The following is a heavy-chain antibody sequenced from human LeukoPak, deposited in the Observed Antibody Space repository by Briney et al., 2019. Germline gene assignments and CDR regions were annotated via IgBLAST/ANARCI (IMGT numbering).Heavy chain of an antibody. CDR1: GYTFTSYD. V-gene: IGHV1-8*01. J-gene: IGHJ6*02. CDR3: ASTSGWYYYYGMDV. CDR2: MNPNSGNT. D-gene: IGHD6-19*01. Sequence: ASVKVSCKASGYTFTSYDINWVRQATGQGLEWMGWMNPNSGNTGCAQKFQGRVAMTRNTSISTAYMELSSLRSEDTAVYYCASTSGWYYYYGMDVWGQGTTVTVSS.